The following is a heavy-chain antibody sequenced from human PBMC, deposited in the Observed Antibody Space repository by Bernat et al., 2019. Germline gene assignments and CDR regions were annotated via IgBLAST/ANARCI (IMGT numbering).Heavy chain of an antibody. J-gene: IGHJ4*02. V-gene: IGHV1-2*04. D-gene: IGHD6-6*01. CDR3: ARDLSYSSSWGEYYFDY. Sequence: QVQLVQSGAEVKKPGASVKVSCKASGYTFTGYYMHWVRQAPGQGLEWMGWINPNSGGTNYAQKLQGWVTMTRDTPISTAYMELSRLRSDDTAVYYCARDLSYSSSWGEYYFDYWGQGTLVTVSS. CDR1: GYTFTGYY. CDR2: INPNSGGT.